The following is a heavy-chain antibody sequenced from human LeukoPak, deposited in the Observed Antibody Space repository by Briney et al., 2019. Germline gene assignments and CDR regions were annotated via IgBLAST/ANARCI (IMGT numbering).Heavy chain of an antibody. D-gene: IGHD4-17*01. CDR2: IYYSGST. Sequence: SETLSLTRTVSGGSIRSYYWSWIRQPPGKGLEWIGYIYYSGSTNYNPSLKSRVSISVDTSKNQFSLKLSSVTAADTAVYYCARTGSTVTMLYPFDHWGQGTLVTVSS. CDR1: GGSIRSYY. V-gene: IGHV4-59*01. J-gene: IGHJ4*02. CDR3: ARTGSTVTMLYPFDH.